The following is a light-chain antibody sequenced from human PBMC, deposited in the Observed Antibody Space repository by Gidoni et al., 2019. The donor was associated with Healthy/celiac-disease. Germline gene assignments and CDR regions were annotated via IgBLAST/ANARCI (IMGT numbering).Light chain of an antibody. CDR1: SSNIGSNT. Sequence: QSVLPQPPSASGTPGQRVTISCSGSSSNIGSNTVNWYQPLPGTAPKLLIYSNNQRPSGVPDRFSGSKSGTSASLAISGLQSEDEADYYCAAWDDSLNGVFGGGTKLTVL. V-gene: IGLV1-44*01. CDR2: SNN. J-gene: IGLJ3*02. CDR3: AAWDDSLNGV.